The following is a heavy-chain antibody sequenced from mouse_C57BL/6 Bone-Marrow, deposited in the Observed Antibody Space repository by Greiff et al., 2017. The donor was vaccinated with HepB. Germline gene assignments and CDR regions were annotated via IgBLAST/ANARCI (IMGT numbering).Heavy chain of an antibody. CDR1: GYSITSGYY. CDR2: ISYDGSN. Sequence: EVQLQESGPGLVKPSQSLSLTCSVTGYSITSGYYWNWIRQFPGNKLEWMGYISYDGSNNYNPSLKNRISITRDTSKNQFFLKLNSVTTEDTATYYCARGGYYGNFYYFDYWGQGTTLTVSS. CDR3: ARGGYYGNFYYFDY. D-gene: IGHD2-1*01. J-gene: IGHJ2*01. V-gene: IGHV3-6*01.